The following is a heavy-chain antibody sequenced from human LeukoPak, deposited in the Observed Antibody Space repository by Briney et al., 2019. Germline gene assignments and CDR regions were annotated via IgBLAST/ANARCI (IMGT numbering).Heavy chain of an antibody. CDR1: GYTFTGYY. Sequence: ASVKVSCKASGYTFTGYYMHWVRQAPGQGLEWMGWINPNSGGTNYAQKFQVRVTMTRDTSISTAYMELSRLRSDDTAVYYCGRLGCSGGSCYSHYYYYMDVWGKGTPVTVSS. J-gene: IGHJ6*03. CDR3: GRLGCSGGSCYSHYYYYMDV. D-gene: IGHD2-15*01. CDR2: INPNSGGT. V-gene: IGHV1-2*02.